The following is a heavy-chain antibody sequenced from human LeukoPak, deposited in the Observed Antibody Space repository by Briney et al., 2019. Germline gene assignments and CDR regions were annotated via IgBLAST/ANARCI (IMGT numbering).Heavy chain of an antibody. CDR3: ALGAVAGLRHFDN. D-gene: IGHD6-19*01. V-gene: IGHV3-9*01. CDR2: ISWNSGSI. CDR1: GFTFDDYA. J-gene: IGHJ4*02. Sequence: GGSLRLSCAASGFTFDDYAMHWVRQAPGKGLEWVSGISWNSGSIGYADSVKGRFTISRDNAKNSLYLQMNSLRAEDTALYYCALGAVAGLRHFDNWGQGTLVTVSS.